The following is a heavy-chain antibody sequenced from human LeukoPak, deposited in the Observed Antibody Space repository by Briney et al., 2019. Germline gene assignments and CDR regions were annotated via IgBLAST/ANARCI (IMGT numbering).Heavy chain of an antibody. J-gene: IGHJ3*02. CDR2: MNPNSGNT. V-gene: IGHV1-8*03. Sequence: ASVKVSCKASGYTFTSYDVNWVRQATGQGLEWMGWMNPNSGNTGYAQKFQGRVTITRNTSISTAYMELSSLRSEDTAVYYCARTIFGVVSDDAFDIWGQGTMVSVSS. CDR1: GYTFTSYD. CDR3: ARTIFGVVSDDAFDI. D-gene: IGHD3-3*01.